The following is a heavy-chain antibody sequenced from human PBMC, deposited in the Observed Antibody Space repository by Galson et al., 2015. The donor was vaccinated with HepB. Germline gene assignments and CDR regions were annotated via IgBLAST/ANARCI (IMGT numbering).Heavy chain of an antibody. CDR1: GFTFSSYA. V-gene: IGHV3-30-3*01. D-gene: IGHD3-3*01. Sequence: SLRLSCAASGFTFSSYAMHWVRQAPGKGLEWVAIISYDGSNKYYADSVKGRFTISRDNSKNTLYLQMNSLRAEDTAVYYCARWAKPVDFWSGYSSLDYWGQGTLVTVSS. J-gene: IGHJ4*02. CDR2: ISYDGSNK. CDR3: ARWAKPVDFWSGYSSLDY.